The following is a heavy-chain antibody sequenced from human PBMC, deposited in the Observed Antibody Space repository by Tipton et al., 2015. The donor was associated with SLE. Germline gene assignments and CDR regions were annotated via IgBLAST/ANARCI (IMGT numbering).Heavy chain of an antibody. CDR1: GGSVSSGSYY. V-gene: IGHV4-61*01. Sequence: TLSLTCTVSGGSVSSGSYYWSWIRQPPGKGLEWIGYIYHSGSTNYNPSLKSRVTISVDTSKNQFSLKLSSVTAADTAVYYCARESSGSHRFDYWGQGTLVTVSA. CDR2: IYHSGST. CDR3: ARESSGSHRFDY. D-gene: IGHD1-26*01. J-gene: IGHJ4*02.